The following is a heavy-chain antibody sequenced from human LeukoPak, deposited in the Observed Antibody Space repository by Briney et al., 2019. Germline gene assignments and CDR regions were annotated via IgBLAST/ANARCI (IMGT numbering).Heavy chain of an antibody. CDR3: ARVGIYYDILTGYFVRDAFDI. CDR1: GYTFTSYG. CDR2: ISAYNGNT. J-gene: IGHJ3*02. D-gene: IGHD3-9*01. Sequence: ASVKVSCKASGYTFTSYGISWVRQAPGQGLEWMGWISAYNGNTNYAQKLQGRVTMTTDTSTSTAYMELRSLRSDDTAVYYCARVGIYYDILTGYFVRDAFDIWGQGTMVTVSS. V-gene: IGHV1-18*01.